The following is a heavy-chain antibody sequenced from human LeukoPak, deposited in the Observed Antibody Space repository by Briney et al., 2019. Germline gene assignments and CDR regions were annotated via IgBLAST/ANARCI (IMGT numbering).Heavy chain of an antibody. CDR3: ARAGLVYYFDY. J-gene: IGHJ4*02. CDR2: IYSGGST. Sequence: GGSLRLACAASAFTVSTNYMSWVRQAPGKGLEWVSGIYSGGSTYYADSVKGRFTTSRDNSKNTLYLQMNSLRAEDTAVYYCARAGLVYYFDYWGQGTLVTVSS. CDR1: AFTVSTNY. V-gene: IGHV3-53*01. D-gene: IGHD3/OR15-3a*01.